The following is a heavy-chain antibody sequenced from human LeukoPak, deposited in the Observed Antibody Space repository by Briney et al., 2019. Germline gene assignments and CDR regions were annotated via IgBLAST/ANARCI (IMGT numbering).Heavy chain of an antibody. Sequence: PGGSLILSCAASGFTLSSYEMNWVRQAPGKGLEWVLYISSSGSTIYYADSVKGRFTISRDSAKNSLYLQMNSLRAEDTAVYYCARETPAMAIWGQGTMVTVSS. D-gene: IGHD5-18*01. V-gene: IGHV3-48*03. CDR1: GFTLSSYE. CDR2: ISSSGSTI. J-gene: IGHJ3*02. CDR3: ARETPAMAI.